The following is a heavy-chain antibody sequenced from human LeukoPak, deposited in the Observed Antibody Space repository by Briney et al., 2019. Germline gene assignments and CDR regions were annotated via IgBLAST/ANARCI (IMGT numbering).Heavy chain of an antibody. V-gene: IGHV1-2*02. Sequence: ASVKVSCKASGYTFTGSYMHWVRQAPEQGLEWMGWINPNSGGTDYAQNFQGRVTMTRDTSITTAHMELSRLRSDDTAVYYCAASRKYQLLGEADDAFDIWGQGTMVTVSS. CDR3: AASRKYQLLGEADDAFDI. J-gene: IGHJ3*02. CDR2: INPNSGGT. D-gene: IGHD2-2*01. CDR1: GYTFTGSY.